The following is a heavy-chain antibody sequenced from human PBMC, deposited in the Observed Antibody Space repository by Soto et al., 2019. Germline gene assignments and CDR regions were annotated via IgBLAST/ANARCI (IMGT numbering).Heavy chain of an antibody. CDR3: ARGREYSGHDFLDF. J-gene: IGHJ4*02. CDR1: GFTFSTYY. CDR2: INPKADGT. V-gene: IGHV1-46*03. Sequence: ASVKVSFKTSGFTFSTYYLHWVRQAPGQGLEWMAMINPKADGTEYAQKFQGRATLARDTSTNTVYMDLSSLRSEDTAVYYCARGREYSGHDFLDFWGQGTQVTVSS. D-gene: IGHD5-12*01.